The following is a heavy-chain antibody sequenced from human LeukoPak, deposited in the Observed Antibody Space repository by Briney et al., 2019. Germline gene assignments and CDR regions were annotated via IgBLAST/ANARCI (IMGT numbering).Heavy chain of an antibody. J-gene: IGHJ4*02. CDR3: ARETRNPYYYDSSGLDY. D-gene: IGHD3-22*01. V-gene: IGHV4-59*01. Sequence: SETLSLTCTVSGGSISSYYWSWIRQPPGKGLEYIGYVSHTGSTNYNPSLKSRLTISVDTSKNQFSLKLSSVTAADTAVYYCARETRNPYYYDSSGLDYWGQGTLVTVSS. CDR1: GGSISSYY. CDR2: VSHTGST.